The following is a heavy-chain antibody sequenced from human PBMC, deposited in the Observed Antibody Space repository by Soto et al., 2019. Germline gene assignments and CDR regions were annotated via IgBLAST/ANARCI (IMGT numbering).Heavy chain of an antibody. CDR2: IIPSYDRT. CDR3: ARRSGTAIFDS. V-gene: IGHV1-69*06. CDR1: GDAFQSYA. J-gene: IGHJ4*02. D-gene: IGHD1-1*01. Sequence: GASVKVSCKASGDAFQSYAIHWVRQAPGQGLEYMGRIIPSYDRTKYAQKFQGRLTVTADMYTSTVYMELSSLTSDDTAVYFCARRSGTAIFDSWGPGTLVTVSS.